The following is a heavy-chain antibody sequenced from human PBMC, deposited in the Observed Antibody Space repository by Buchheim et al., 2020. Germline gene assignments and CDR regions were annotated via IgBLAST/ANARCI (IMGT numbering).Heavy chain of an antibody. CDR1: GGSISSGGYY. CDR3: ARAAVCPYYYYYYGMDV. J-gene: IGHJ6*02. V-gene: IGHV4-31*03. Sequence: QVQLQESGTGLVKPSQTLSLTCTVSGGSISSGGYYWSWIRQHPGKGLEWIGYIYYNGSTYYNPSLKSRVTIHVDTSKYQFSRKLSSVTAADTAVYYCARAAVCPYYYYYYGMDVWGQGTT. D-gene: IGHD2-8*01. CDR2: IYYNGST.